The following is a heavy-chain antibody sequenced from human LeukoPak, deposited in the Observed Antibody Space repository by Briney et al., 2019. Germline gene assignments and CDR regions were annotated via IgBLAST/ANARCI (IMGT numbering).Heavy chain of an antibody. CDR3: ARVRSSPIYYMDV. CDR1: GGSFSGYY. V-gene: IGHV4-34*01. Sequence: PSETLSLTCAVYGGSFSGYYWSWIRQPPGKGLEWIGEINHSGSTNYNPSLKSRVTISVDTSKNQFSLKLSSVTAADTAVYYCARVRSSPIYYMDVWGKGTTVTVSS. D-gene: IGHD6-13*01. CDR2: INHSGST. J-gene: IGHJ6*03.